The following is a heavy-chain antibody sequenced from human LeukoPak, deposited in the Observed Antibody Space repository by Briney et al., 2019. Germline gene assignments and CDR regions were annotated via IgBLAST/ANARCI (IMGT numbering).Heavy chain of an antibody. CDR2: IYHSGST. CDR3: ARDKRYCSSTSCYTLDY. V-gene: IGHV4-38-2*02. CDR1: GYSISSGYY. D-gene: IGHD2-2*02. Sequence: SETLSLTCTVSGYSISSGYYWGWIRQPPGKGLEWIGSIYHSGSTYYNPSLRSRVTISVDTSKNQFSLKLSSVTAADTAVYYCARDKRYCSSTSCYTLDYWGQGTLVTVSS. J-gene: IGHJ4*02.